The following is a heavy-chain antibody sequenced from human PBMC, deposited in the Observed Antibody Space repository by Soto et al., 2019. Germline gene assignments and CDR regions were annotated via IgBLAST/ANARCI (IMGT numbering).Heavy chain of an antibody. CDR1: GGSFSGYY. V-gene: IGHV4-34*01. Sequence: QVQLQQWGAGLLKPSETLSLTCAVYGGSFSGYYWSWIRQPPGKGLEWIGEINHSGSTNYNPSIKSRVTISVDTSKNQFSRNRSYVTAADTAVYSFARGRSVLRFLEWLSGAFDPWGQGTLVTVSS. CDR2: INHSGST. D-gene: IGHD3-3*01. J-gene: IGHJ5*02. CDR3: ARGRSVLRFLEWLSGAFDP.